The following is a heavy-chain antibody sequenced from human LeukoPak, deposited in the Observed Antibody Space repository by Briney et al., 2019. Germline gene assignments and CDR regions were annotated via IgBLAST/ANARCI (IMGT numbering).Heavy chain of an antibody. CDR2: IIPIFGTA. D-gene: IGHD4-23*01. CDR1: GGTFSSYA. Sequence: SVKVSCKASGGTFSSYAISWVRQAPGQGLEWMGRIIPIFGTANYAQKFQGRVTITTDESTSTACMELSSLRSEDTAVYYCAREDDYGGNWFDPWGQGTLVTVSS. CDR3: AREDDYGGNWFDP. V-gene: IGHV1-69*05. J-gene: IGHJ5*02.